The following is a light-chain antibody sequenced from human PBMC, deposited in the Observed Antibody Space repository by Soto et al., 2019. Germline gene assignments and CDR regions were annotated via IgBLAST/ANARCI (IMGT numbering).Light chain of an antibody. CDR3: QQRINWPLT. Sequence: EIILTQSPATLSLSPGERATLSCRASQSVTTFLAWYQQKPGQAPRLLIYDVSKRATGIPARFSGSGSGTDFTITISSLEPEDFAVYYFQQRINWPLTFGGGTKVEIK. V-gene: IGKV3-11*01. J-gene: IGKJ4*01. CDR1: QSVTTF. CDR2: DVS.